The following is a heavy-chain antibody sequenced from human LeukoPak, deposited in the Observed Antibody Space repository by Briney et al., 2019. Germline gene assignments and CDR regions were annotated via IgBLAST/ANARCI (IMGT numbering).Heavy chain of an antibody. CDR2: IYYSGST. CDR1: GGSISSGDYY. D-gene: IGHD1-26*01. V-gene: IGHV4-30-4*08. CDR3: ARFAVGATPMSMGAFDI. Sequence: ASETLSLTCTVSGGSISSGDYYWSWIRQPPGKGLEWIGYIYYSGSTYYNPSLKSRVTISVDTSKNQFSLKLSSVTAADTAVYYCARFAVGATPMSMGAFDIWGQGTMVTVSS. J-gene: IGHJ3*02.